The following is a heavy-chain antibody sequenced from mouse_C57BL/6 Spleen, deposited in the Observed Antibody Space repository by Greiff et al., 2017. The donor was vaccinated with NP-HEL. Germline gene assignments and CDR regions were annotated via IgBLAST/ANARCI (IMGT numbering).Heavy chain of an antibody. CDR2: ISGGGGNT. CDR3: ARHLTGRDAMDY. J-gene: IGHJ4*01. Sequence: EVKVVESGGGLVKPGGSLKLSCAASGFTFSSYTMSWVRQTPEKRLEWVATISGGGGNTYYPDSVKGRFTISRDNAKNTLYLQMSSLRSEDTALYYCARHLTGRDAMDYWGQGTSVTVSS. CDR1: GFTFSSYT. D-gene: IGHD4-1*01. V-gene: IGHV5-9*01.